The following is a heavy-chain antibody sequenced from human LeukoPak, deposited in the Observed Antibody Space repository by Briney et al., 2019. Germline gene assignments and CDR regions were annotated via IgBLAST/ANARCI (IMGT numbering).Heavy chain of an antibody. CDR3: ARDRLVAGQEYYFDY. CDR2: ISTSGGSA. J-gene: IGHJ4*02. D-gene: IGHD6-19*01. Sequence: GASLRLSCAASGFTFSSYAMSWVRQAPGKGLEWVSGISTSGGSAYYADSVRGRFTFSRDNSKNTLYLQMNSLRGEDTAVYYCARDRLVAGQEYYFDYWGQGTVVSVSS. CDR1: GFTFSSYA. V-gene: IGHV3-23*01.